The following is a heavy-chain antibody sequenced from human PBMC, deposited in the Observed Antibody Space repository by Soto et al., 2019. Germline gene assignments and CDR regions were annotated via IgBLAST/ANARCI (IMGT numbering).Heavy chain of an antibody. Sequence: QVQLVQSGPEVRKPGASVKVSCKASGYTFTTCGISWVRQVPGQGLEWMGWISTYNGDTNHAQNYRGRVLMTADTSTATAYMEFMSLKSDDTAVYFCSRQRSRPYYYYG. V-gene: IGHV1-18*01. CDR2: ISTYNGDT. CDR1: GYTFTTCG. J-gene: IGHJ6*01. CDR3: SRQRSRPYYYYG. D-gene: IGHD6-25*01.